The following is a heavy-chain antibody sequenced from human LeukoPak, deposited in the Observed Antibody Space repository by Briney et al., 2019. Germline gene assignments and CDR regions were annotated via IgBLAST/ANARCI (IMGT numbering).Heavy chain of an antibody. CDR1: GGSFRNYY. CDR3: ARRYSSGPPNFDS. V-gene: IGHV4-34*01. J-gene: IGHJ4*02. CDR2: INHSGST. D-gene: IGHD6-25*01. Sequence: SETLSLTCAVYGGSFRNYYWSWIRQTPGKGLEWTGEINHSGSTNYNPSLKSRVTISVDTSKNQFSLKLTSATAADTAVYYCARRYSSGPPNFDSWGQGTLVTVSS.